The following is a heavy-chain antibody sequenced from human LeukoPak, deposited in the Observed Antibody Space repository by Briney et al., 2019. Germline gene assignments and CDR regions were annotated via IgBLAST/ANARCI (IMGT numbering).Heavy chain of an antibody. D-gene: IGHD5-24*01. V-gene: IGHV4-59*01. J-gene: IGHJ4*02. CDR2: IYYSGST. Sequence: SETLSLTCTVSGGSLSNYYWTWIRQPPGKGLEWIGYIYYSGSTNYNPSLKSRVTISVDTSKNQFSLKLSSVTAADTAVYYCARADGYNFIDYWGQGTLVTVSS. CDR1: GGSLSNYY. CDR3: ARADGYNFIDY.